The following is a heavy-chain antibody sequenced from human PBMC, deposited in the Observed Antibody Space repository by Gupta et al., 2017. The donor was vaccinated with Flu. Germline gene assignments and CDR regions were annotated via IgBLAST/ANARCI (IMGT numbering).Heavy chain of an antibody. CDR3: ARPDTPYGDFGYVVS. V-gene: IGHV1-69*01. D-gene: IGHD4-17*01. J-gene: IGHJ1*01. CDR2: MVPYLGTP. CDR1: GGGFRSFA. Sequence: HVQLVLPGAQLQTPGSSVRVSCKISGGGFRSFAPAWVRQAPGQGLEWMGGMVPYLGTPTYAKRFEDRVTITAEESTSTVFMELRSMTSGDTAVYYCARPDTPYGDFGYVVSWGQGTLVTVSS.